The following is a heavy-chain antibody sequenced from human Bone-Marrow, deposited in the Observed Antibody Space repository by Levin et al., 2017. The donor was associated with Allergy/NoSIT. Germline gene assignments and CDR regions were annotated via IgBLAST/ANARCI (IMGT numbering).Heavy chain of an antibody. D-gene: IGHD3-16*01. CDR2: IYPGDSDT. V-gene: IGHV5-51*01. Sequence: GGSLRLSCKGSGYSFNTHWIAWVRQMPGKGLEWMGIIYPGDSDTRYSPSFQGRATMSVDKSISTAYLQWRSLRASDTAIYYCAKLRREALRFDAFDIWCQGTMVTVSS. CDR1: GYSFNTHW. CDR3: AKLRREALRFDAFDI. J-gene: IGHJ3*02.